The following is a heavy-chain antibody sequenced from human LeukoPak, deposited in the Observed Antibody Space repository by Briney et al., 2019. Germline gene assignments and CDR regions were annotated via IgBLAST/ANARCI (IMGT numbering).Heavy chain of an antibody. CDR3: AKGGLNISPDY. CDR2: IAGSGGGT. J-gene: IGHJ4*02. Sequence: GGSLRLSCAASGFTFSSYGMHWVRQAPGKGLEWVSGIAGSGGGTYYADSVKGRFTISRDNSKNTLYLQMNSLRAEDTAVYYCAKGGLNISPDYWGQGTLVTVSS. CDR1: GFTFSSYG. V-gene: IGHV3-23*01. D-gene: IGHD2/OR15-2a*01.